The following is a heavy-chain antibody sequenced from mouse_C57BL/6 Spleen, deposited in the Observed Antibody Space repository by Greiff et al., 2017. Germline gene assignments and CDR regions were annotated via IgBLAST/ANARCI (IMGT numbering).Heavy chain of an antibody. Sequence: QVQLKQSGAELVKPGASVKLSCKASGYTFTEYTIHWVKQRSGQGLEWIGWFYPGSGSITYNEKFKDKATLTADKSSSTVYMELSRLTSEDSAVYFCARHESPYYGSSHWYFDVWGTGATVTVSS. V-gene: IGHV1-62-2*01. J-gene: IGHJ1*03. CDR3: ARHESPYYGSSHWYFDV. CDR2: FYPGSGSI. CDR1: GYTFTEYT. D-gene: IGHD1-1*01.